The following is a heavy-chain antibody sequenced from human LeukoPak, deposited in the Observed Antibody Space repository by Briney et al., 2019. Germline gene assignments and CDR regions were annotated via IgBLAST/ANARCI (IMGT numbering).Heavy chain of an antibody. J-gene: IGHJ6*03. CDR2: IYYSGST. CDR3: ARVASYGKYYYYYYYMDV. D-gene: IGHD5-18*01. CDR1: GGSISSYY. Sequence: SETLSLTCTVSGGSISSYYWSWIRQPPGKGLEWIGYIYYSGSTNYNPSLKSRVTISVDTSKNQFSLKLSSVTAADTAVYYCARVASYGKYYYYYYYMDVWGKGTTVTVSS. V-gene: IGHV4-59*08.